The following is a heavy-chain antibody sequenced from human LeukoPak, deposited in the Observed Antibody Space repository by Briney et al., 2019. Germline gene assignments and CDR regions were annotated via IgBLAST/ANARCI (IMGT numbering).Heavy chain of an antibody. D-gene: IGHD1-20*01. CDR1: GGSISSSNW. CDR2: IYHSGST. CDR3: ARDNWHDDLPFDY. V-gene: IGHV4-4*02. J-gene: IGHJ4*02. Sequence: PSETLSLTCTVSGGSISSSNWWSWVRQPPGKGLEWIGEIYHSGSTYYNPSLKTRVTISLDTSDNQFSLKLTSVTAADTAVYYCARDNWHDDLPFDYWGQGALVTVSS.